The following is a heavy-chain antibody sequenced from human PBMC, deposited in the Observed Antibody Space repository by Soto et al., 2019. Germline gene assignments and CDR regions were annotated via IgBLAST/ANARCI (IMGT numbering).Heavy chain of an antibody. V-gene: IGHV3-48*03. CDR3: ARVRAGAANGYYGMDV. J-gene: IGHJ6*02. D-gene: IGHD1-26*01. Sequence: DVQLVESGGGLVQSGGSLRLSCRASGFTLSDYEMHWVRQAPGKGLEWVSYISTGSSTIYYADSVKGRFTISRDNANKSLFLAMNSLRPEDTAVYYCARVRAGAANGYYGMDVWGQGTTVTVSS. CDR2: ISTGSSTI. CDR1: GFTLSDYE.